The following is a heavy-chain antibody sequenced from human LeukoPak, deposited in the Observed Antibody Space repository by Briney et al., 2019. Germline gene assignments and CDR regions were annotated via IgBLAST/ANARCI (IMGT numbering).Heavy chain of an antibody. V-gene: IGHV7-4-1*02. CDR3: ARDFYVWGSYRYFDY. Sequence: ASVKVSCKASGYTFTSYGISWVRQAPGQGLEWMGWINTNTGNPTYAQGFTGRFVFSLDTSVSTAYLQISSLKAEDTAVYYCARDFYVWGSYRYFDYWGQGTLVTVSS. CDR2: INTNTGNP. CDR1: GYTFTSYG. D-gene: IGHD3-16*02. J-gene: IGHJ4*02.